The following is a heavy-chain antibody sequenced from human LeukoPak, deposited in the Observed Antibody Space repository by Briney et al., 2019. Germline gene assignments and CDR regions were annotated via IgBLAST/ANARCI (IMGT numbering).Heavy chain of an antibody. V-gene: IGHV4-39*01. J-gene: IGHJ4*02. CDR1: GGSLSNSNYY. CDR3: AKWACDNRVFDL. CDR2: IYYSGST. Sequence: SETLSLTCTVSGGSLSNSNYYWGWIRQPPGKELEWIGSIYYSGSTFYSASLKSRATISADTSKNQFSLKLSFVTAADTAVYLCAKWACDNRVFDLWGQGTLVTVSS. D-gene: IGHD2-8*01.